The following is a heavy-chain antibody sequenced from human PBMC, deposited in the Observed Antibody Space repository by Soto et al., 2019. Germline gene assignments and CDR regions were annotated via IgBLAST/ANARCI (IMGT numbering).Heavy chain of an antibody. CDR1: RGTFTNYA. CDR2: IMPFFGSG. CDR3: ARDRAGYYSHFVY. J-gene: IGHJ4*02. V-gene: IGHV1-69*13. Sequence: ASVKVSCKALRGTFTNYAFSWVRQAPGQGLEWMGGIMPFFGSGNYAQKFQGRINITADESTSSVYLELTSLRSEDTAVYYCARDRAGYYSHFVYWGQGTLVTVSS. D-gene: IGHD3-22*01.